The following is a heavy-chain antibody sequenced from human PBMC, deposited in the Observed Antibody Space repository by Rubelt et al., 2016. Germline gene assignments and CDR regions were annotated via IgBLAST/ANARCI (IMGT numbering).Heavy chain of an antibody. CDR1: GYTFSNYY. V-gene: IGHV1-46*01. J-gene: IGHJ4*02. Sequence: QVQLVQSGAEVKKPGASVKVSCMASGYTFSNYYMHWVRQAPGQGLEWMGVIEIHGGSTSYAQKFQGRVTMPRDTSISTAYMERSRLRSDDTAVYYCARVYDSSDTYYFDYWGQGTLVTVSS. CDR3: ARVYDSSDTYYFDY. D-gene: IGHD3-22*01. CDR2: IEIHGGST.